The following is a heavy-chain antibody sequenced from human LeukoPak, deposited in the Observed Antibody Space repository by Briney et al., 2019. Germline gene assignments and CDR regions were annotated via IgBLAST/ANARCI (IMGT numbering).Heavy chain of an antibody. V-gene: IGHV1-18*01. D-gene: IGHD3-10*01. J-gene: IGHJ5*02. CDR1: GYTFTTYA. CDR2: ISVYNGNT. Sequence: ASVKVSCKASGYTFTTYAVSWVRQAAGPGLEWMGWISVYNGNTKYAQKLPGRVTTTTATSTSTAYMELRSLRSDDTAVYYCARCLGGEYGSRSYYPNWFDPWGQGTLVTVSS. CDR3: ARCLGGEYGSRSYYPNWFDP.